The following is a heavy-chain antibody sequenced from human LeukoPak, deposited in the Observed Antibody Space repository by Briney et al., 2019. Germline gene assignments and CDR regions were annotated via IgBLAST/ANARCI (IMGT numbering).Heavy chain of an antibody. J-gene: IGHJ4*02. CDR3: AKGVGEFGFRFDS. D-gene: IGHD3-16*01. CDR2: ISTSSRYI. V-gene: IGHV3-21*04. CDR1: RFTFSSYS. Sequence: GGSLRLSCAASRFTFSSYSLNWVRQAPGKGLEWVSSISTSSRYIYYADSVKGRFTISRDNAKNSLYLQMNSLTAADTAVYYCAKGVGEFGFRFDSWGQGTLVTVSS.